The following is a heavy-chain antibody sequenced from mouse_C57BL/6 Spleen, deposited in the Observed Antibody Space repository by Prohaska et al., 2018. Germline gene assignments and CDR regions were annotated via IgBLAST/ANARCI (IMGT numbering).Heavy chain of an antibody. Sequence: QVQLQQPGAELVRPGTSVKLSCKASGYTFTSYWMHWVKQRPGQGLEWIGVIDPSDSYTNYNQKFKGKATLTVDTSSSTAYMQLSSLTSEDSAVYYCARRPPLSYWYFDVWGTGTTVTVSS. CDR1: GYTFTSYW. D-gene: IGHD3-2*02. J-gene: IGHJ1*03. CDR3: ARRPPLSYWYFDV. V-gene: IGHV1-59*01. CDR2: IDPSDSYT.